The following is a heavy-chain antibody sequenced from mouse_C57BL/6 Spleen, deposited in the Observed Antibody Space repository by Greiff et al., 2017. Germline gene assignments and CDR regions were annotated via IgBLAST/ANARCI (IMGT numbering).Heavy chain of an antibody. V-gene: IGHV1-26*01. CDR1: GYTFTDSY. Sequence: EVQLQQSGPELVKPGASVKISCKASGYTFTDSYMNWVKQSHGKSLEWIGDINPNNGGTSYNQKFKGKATLTVDKSSSTAYMELRSLTSEDSGVYYCAIGELRGLGYWGQGTLVTVSA. D-gene: IGHD3-2*02. J-gene: IGHJ3*01. CDR2: INPNNGGT. CDR3: AIGELRGLGY.